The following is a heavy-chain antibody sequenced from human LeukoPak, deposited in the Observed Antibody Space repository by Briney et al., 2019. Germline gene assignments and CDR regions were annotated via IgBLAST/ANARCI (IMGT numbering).Heavy chain of an antibody. Sequence: PGGSLRLSCAASGFTFDDYAMHWVRQAPGKGLEWVSGISWNSGSIGYADSVKGRFTISRDNAKNSLYLQMNSLRAEDTAVYYCARDRHNWNYGGYFDYWGQGTLVTVSS. CDR1: GFTFDDYA. V-gene: IGHV3-9*01. D-gene: IGHD1-7*01. J-gene: IGHJ4*02. CDR2: ISWNSGSI. CDR3: ARDRHNWNYGGYFDY.